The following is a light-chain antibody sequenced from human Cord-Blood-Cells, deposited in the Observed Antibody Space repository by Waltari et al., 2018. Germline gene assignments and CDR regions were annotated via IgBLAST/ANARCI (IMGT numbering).Light chain of an antibody. CDR1: ALPKQY. CDR2: KDS. Sequence: SYELTQPPSVSVSPGQTARITCSGDALPKQYAYWYQQKPGQAPVLVIYKDSVRPSGLPERFSGSSSGTTVTLTSSGVQAEDEADYYCQSADSSGTYVVFGGGTKLTVL. V-gene: IGLV3-25*02. J-gene: IGLJ2*01. CDR3: QSADSSGTYVV.